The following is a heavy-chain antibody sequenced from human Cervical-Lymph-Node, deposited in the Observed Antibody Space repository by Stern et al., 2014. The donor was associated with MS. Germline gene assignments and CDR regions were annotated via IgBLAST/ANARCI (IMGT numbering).Heavy chain of an antibody. CDR3: AHRPRKHYGWFDP. CDR1: GFSLSTSGVG. D-gene: IGHD4-17*01. V-gene: IGHV2-5*09. Sequence: QVTLKESGPTLVKPTPTLTLTCTFSGFSLSTSGVGVVRHRHAQGKDWEWIVLIYGDADKTSRPFLRSMCTSNEDTPNNQVVLTMTNMDPVDTATYYCAHRPRKHYGWFDPWGQGTLVTVSS. CDR2: IYGDADK. J-gene: IGHJ5*02.